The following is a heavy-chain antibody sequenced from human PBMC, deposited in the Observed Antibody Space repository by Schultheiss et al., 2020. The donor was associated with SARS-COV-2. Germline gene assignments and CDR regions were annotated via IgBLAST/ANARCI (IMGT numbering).Heavy chain of an antibody. CDR2: INRDRSAS. Sequence: GGSLRLSCAASGFTFRNYWMHWVRQIPGKGLVWVSRINRDRSASSYADSVQGRFTVSRDNAGNTLYLQMNNLRVEDTAIYYCARARAEQHLPFSWGPIPHPTTWFDPWGQGTLVTVSS. D-gene: IGHD6-13*01. CDR3: ARARAEQHLPFSWGPIPHPTTWFDP. V-gene: IGHV3-74*01. CDR1: GFTFRNYW. J-gene: IGHJ5*02.